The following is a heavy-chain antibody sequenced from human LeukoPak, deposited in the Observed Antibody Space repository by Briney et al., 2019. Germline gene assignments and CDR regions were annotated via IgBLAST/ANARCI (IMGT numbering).Heavy chain of an antibody. D-gene: IGHD2-8*01. V-gene: IGHV3-21*01. CDR2: ISSSSSSYI. CDR3: ACMFVSDAKDY. Sequence: PGGSLRLSCAASGFTFSSYSMNWVRQAPGKGLEWVSSISSSSSSYIYYADSVKGRFTISRDNAKNSLYLQMNSLRGEDTAVYYCACMFVSDAKDYWGQGTLSPSRQ. CDR1: GFTFSSYS. J-gene: IGHJ4*02.